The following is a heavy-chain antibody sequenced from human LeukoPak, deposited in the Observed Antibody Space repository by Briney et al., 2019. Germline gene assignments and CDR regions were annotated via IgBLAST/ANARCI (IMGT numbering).Heavy chain of an antibody. J-gene: IGHJ6*02. CDR3: ARGPRIAVVDYYYYGMDV. CDR2: IIPIFGVA. CDR1: GGTFSSYA. D-gene: IGHD6-19*01. Sequence: SVKVSCKASGGTFSSYAISWVRQAPGQGLEWMGRIIPIFGVANYAQKFQGRVTITADKSTSTAYMEPSSLRSEDTAVYYCARGPRIAVVDYYYYGMDVWGQGTTVTVSS. V-gene: IGHV1-69*04.